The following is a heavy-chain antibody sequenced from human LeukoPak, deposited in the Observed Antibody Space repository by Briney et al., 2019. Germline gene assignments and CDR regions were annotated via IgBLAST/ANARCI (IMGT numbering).Heavy chain of an antibody. Sequence: PGGSLRLSCAASGFTFSNYAMSWVRQAPGKGLEWVSAISGGGGNTYYADSVKGRFTISRDNSKNTLYLQMNSLRAEDTAVYYCAVPKGIRWLRGFGYYFDYWGQGTLVTVSS. V-gene: IGHV3-23*01. CDR2: ISGGGGNT. CDR3: AVPKGIRWLRGFGYYFDY. D-gene: IGHD4-17*01. CDR1: GFTFSNYA. J-gene: IGHJ4*02.